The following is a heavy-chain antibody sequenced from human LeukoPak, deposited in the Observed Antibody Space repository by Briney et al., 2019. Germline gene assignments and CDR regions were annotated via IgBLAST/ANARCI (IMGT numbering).Heavy chain of an antibody. CDR1: GFTLGDYA. J-gene: IGHJ4*02. D-gene: IGHD3-22*01. CDR2: IRSKAYGGTT. Sequence: PGGSLRLSCTAPGFTLGDYAMSWFRHAPGKGLEWVGFIRSKAYGGTTEYAASVKGRFTISRDDSKSIAYLQMNSLKTEDTAVYYCTTYYYDSSGYPVDYWGQGTLVTVSS. V-gene: IGHV3-49*03. CDR3: TTYYYDSSGYPVDY.